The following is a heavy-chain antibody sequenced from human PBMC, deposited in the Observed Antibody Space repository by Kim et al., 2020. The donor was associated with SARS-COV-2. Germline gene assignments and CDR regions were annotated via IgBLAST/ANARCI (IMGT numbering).Heavy chain of an antibody. Sequence: SVKGRFTISRDNSKNTLYLQMSRLRAEVTAVYYCAREYSRPWYCYYGMDVWGQGTTVTVSS. CDR3: AREYSRPWYCYYGMDV. J-gene: IGHJ6*02. V-gene: IGHV3-30*15. D-gene: IGHD6-13*01.